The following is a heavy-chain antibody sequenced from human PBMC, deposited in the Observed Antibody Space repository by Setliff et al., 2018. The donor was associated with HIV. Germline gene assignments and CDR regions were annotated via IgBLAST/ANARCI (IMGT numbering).Heavy chain of an antibody. CDR1: GFTFSSYA. Sequence: GGSLRLSCAASGFTFSSYAMSWVRQAPGKGLEWVSAISGSGGSTYYADSVKGRFTISRDNSKNMLYLQMNSLRREDTAVYYCAGAAAAGFFDYWGQGTLVTVSS. CDR3: AGAAAAGFFDY. V-gene: IGHV3-23*01. CDR2: ISGSGGST. D-gene: IGHD6-13*01. J-gene: IGHJ4*02.